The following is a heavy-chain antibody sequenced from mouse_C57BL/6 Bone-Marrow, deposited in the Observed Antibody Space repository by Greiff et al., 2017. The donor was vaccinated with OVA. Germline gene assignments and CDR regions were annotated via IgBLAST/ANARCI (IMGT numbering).Heavy chain of an antibody. CDR2: IWSGGST. J-gene: IGHJ1*03. V-gene: IGHV2-2*01. CDR3: AREGYFRYFEV. CDR1: GFSLTSYG. Sequence: VQLQQSGPGLVQPSPSLSISCTVSGFSLTSYGVHWVRQSPGKGLEWLGVIWSGGSTAYNAAFISRLSIRKDNSKSQVFFKMNSLQADETAIYYCAREGYFRYFEVWGTGTTVTVS. D-gene: IGHD2-3*01.